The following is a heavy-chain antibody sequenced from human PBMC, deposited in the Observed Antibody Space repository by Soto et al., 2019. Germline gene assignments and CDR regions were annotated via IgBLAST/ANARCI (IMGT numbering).Heavy chain of an antibody. CDR1: GGSISSGGFS. Sequence: QLQLQESGSGLVKPSQTLSLTCAVSGGSISSGGFSRSWIRQPPGKGLEWIGYIYHSGSTYYNPSLKSRVTISVDRSDNQFSLKLSSVTAADTAVYYCARGLLLITFGGTGWFDPWGQGTLVTVSS. CDR2: IYHSGST. V-gene: IGHV4-30-2*01. CDR3: ARGLLLITFGGTGWFDP. J-gene: IGHJ5*02. D-gene: IGHD3-16*01.